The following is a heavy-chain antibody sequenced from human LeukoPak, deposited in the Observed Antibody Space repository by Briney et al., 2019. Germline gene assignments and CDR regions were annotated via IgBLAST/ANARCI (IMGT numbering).Heavy chain of an antibody. CDR1: GGSISSYY. CDR3: ARVSSGGTYSPIHGYNWFDP. Sequence: PSETLSLTCTVSGGSISSYYWSWIRQPPGKGLEWIGYIYYSGSTNYNPSLKSRVTISVDTSKNQFSLKLSSVTPEDTAVCYCARVSSGGTYSPIHGYNWFDPWGQGTLVTVSS. CDR2: IYYSGST. D-gene: IGHD2-15*01. J-gene: IGHJ5*02. V-gene: IGHV4-59*12.